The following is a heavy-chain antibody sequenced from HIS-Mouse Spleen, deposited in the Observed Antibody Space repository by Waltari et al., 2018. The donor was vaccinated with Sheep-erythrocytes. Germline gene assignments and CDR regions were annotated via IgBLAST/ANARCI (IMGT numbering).Heavy chain of an antibody. CDR3: ALSVDLAGAFDI. D-gene: IGHD6-19*01. J-gene: IGHJ3*02. Sequence: QVQLQQWGAGLLKPSETLSLTCAVYGGSFSGYYWSWIRPPPGKGLEWIGEINHSGSTNYNPSLKSRVTISVDTSKNQFSLKLSSVTAADTAVYYCALSVDLAGAFDIWGQGTMVTVSS. CDR1: GGSFSGYY. CDR2: INHSGST. V-gene: IGHV4-34*01.